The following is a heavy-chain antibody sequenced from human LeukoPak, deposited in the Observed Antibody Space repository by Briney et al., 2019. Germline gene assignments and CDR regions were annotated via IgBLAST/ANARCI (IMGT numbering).Heavy chain of an antibody. D-gene: IGHD5-18*01. CDR2: IGAGGTFT. V-gene: IGHV3-23*01. CDR1: GFTFSSYA. CDR3: ARDVDTTKVDY. J-gene: IGHJ4*02. Sequence: GGSLRLSCTASGFTFSSYAMNWVRQAPGKGLEWVSGIGAGGTFTYYADSVKGRFTISRDNSRNTLYLQMNSLRAEDTAVYYCARDVDTTKVDYWGQGTLVTVSS.